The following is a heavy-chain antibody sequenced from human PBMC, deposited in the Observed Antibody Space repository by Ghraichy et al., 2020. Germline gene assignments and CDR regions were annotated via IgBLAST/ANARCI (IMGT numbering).Heavy chain of an antibody. CDR2: IHHSGNT. Sequence: ASLNISCTVSGDSISSYYWSWIRQPPGKGLEWIGYIHHSGNTNNNPSLKSRVTISLDTSKNQCSLRLNSVTAADTAVYYCARHLFSGYYYGSGSDFRFDPWGQGTLVTVSS. CDR3: ARHLFSGYYYGSGSDFRFDP. V-gene: IGHV4-59*01. CDR1: GDSISSYY. J-gene: IGHJ5*02. D-gene: IGHD3-10*01.